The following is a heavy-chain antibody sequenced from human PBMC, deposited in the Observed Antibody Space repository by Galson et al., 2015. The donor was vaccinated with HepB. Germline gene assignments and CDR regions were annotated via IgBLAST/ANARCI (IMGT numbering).Heavy chain of an antibody. Sequence: VQLQESGQGLAKPSETLSLTCTPPGRSIRSGGYYWRWLRQHPGKGREWIGYIYYSGSTYYSPSLKSRVTISVDTSKNQFPLELSSVSAADTAVYYCAGGGRGVGATRSYFQHWGQGTLVTVSS. D-gene: IGHD1-26*01. CDR1: GRSIRSGGYY. V-gene: IGHV4-31*03. CDR2: IYYSGST. J-gene: IGHJ1*01. CDR3: AGGGRGVGATRSYFQH.